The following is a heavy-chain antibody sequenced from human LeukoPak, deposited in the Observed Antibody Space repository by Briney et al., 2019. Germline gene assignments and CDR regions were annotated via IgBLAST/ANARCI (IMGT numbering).Heavy chain of an antibody. D-gene: IGHD3-22*01. CDR3: ARGKALYDSSGNAFDI. CDR2: IYYSGST. Sequence: SETLSLTCTVSGGSISSYYWSWIRQPPGKGLEWIGYIYYSGSTTYNPSLKSRVTISVDTSKNQFSLKLSSVTAADTAVYYSARGKALYDSSGNAFDIWGQGTMVTVSS. V-gene: IGHV4-59*01. CDR1: GGSISSYY. J-gene: IGHJ3*02.